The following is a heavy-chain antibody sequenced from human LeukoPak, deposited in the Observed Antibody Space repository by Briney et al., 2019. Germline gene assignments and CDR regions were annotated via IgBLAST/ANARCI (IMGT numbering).Heavy chain of an antibody. V-gene: IGHV5-51*01. J-gene: IGHJ4*02. Sequence: GESLKISCKGSGYTFTNYWIGWVRQMPGKGLEWMGIIYPGGSDTRYSPSFQGQVTISADKSISTAYLQWSSLKASDTAMYYCARHSDFWSGYYMDYWGQGTLVTVSS. CDR2: IYPGGSDT. CDR1: GYTFTNYW. CDR3: ARHSDFWSGYYMDY. D-gene: IGHD3-3*01.